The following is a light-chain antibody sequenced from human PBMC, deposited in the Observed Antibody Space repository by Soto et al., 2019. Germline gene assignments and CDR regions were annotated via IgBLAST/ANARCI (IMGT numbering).Light chain of an antibody. CDR1: QTNSSS. Sequence: EIVLTQSPATQSLSPGERATLSCRASQTNSSSLAWYQQKPGQAPRLLIYEVSNRATGIPARFSGSGSGADFTLTISSLEPGDFALYYCQQHINWPLTFGGGTKV. CDR3: QQHINWPLT. J-gene: IGKJ4*01. V-gene: IGKV3-11*01. CDR2: EVS.